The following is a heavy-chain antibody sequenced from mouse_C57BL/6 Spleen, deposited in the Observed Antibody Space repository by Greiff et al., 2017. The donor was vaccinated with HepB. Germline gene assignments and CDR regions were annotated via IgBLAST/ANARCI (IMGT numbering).Heavy chain of an antibody. CDR3: ARYYYGDWYFDV. V-gene: IGHV1-80*01. CDR2: IYPGDGDT. Sequence: QVQLKQSGAELVKPGASVKISCKASGYAFSSYWMNWVKQRPGKGLEWIGQIYPGDGDTNYNGKFKGKATLTADKSSSTAYMQLSSLTSEDSAVYFCARYYYGDWYFDVWGTGTTVTVSS. D-gene: IGHD1-1*01. J-gene: IGHJ1*03. CDR1: GYAFSSYW.